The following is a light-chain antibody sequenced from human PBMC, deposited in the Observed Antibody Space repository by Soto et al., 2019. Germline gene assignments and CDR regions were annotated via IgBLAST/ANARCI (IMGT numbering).Light chain of an antibody. Sequence: QSALTQPASVSGSPGQSITISCTGTSSDVGGYNYVSWYQHHPGKAPKLMIFDVSNRPSGVSNRFSGSKSGNPASLTISGLQPEDEADYYCSSYTTSNTRQIVFGTGTRSPS. CDR1: SSDVGGYNY. CDR2: DVS. CDR3: SSYTTSNTRQIV. J-gene: IGLJ1*01. V-gene: IGLV2-14*03.